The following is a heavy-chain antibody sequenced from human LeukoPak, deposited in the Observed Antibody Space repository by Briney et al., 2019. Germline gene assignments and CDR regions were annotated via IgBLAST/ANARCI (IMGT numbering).Heavy chain of an antibody. CDR3: ARDPGYSYGHDAFDI. V-gene: IGHV3-30-3*01. J-gene: IGHJ3*02. Sequence: PGGSLRLSCAASGFTFSSYAMHWVRQAPGKGLEWVAVISYDGSNKYYADSVKGRFTISRDNSRNTLYLQMNSLRAEDTAVYYCARDPGYSYGHDAFDIWGQGTMVTVSS. CDR1: GFTFSSYA. D-gene: IGHD5-18*01. CDR2: ISYDGSNK.